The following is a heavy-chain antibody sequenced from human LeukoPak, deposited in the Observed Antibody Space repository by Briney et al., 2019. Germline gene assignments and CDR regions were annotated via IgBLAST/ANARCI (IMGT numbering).Heavy chain of an antibody. CDR1: GFTFSSYA. CDR2: ISSNGGST. J-gene: IGHJ4*02. D-gene: IGHD2-21*02. Sequence: GGSLRLSCAASGFTFSSYAMHWVRQAPGKGLKYVSAISSNGGSTYYANSVKGRFTISRDNSKNTLYLQMGSLRAEDMAVYYCARAGVYCGGDCYIFDYWGQGTLVTVSS. CDR3: ARAGVYCGGDCYIFDY. V-gene: IGHV3-64*01.